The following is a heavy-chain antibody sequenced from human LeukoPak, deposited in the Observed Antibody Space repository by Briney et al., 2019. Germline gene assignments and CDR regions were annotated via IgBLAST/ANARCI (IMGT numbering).Heavy chain of an antibody. CDR1: GFTFSSYA. D-gene: IGHD6-13*01. CDR2: ISGSGGST. V-gene: IGHV3-23*01. CDR3: AKGVFSSSWYGDNYYYYMDV. J-gene: IGHJ6*03. Sequence: PGGSLRLSCAASGFTFSSYAMSWVRQAPGKGLEWVSAISGSGGSTYYADSVKGRFTISRDNSKNTLYLQINSLRAEDTAVYYCAKGVFSSSWYGDNYYYYMDVWGKGTTVTVSS.